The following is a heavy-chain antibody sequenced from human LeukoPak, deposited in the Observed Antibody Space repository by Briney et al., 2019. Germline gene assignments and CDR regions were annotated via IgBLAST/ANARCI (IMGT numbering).Heavy chain of an antibody. J-gene: IGHJ4*02. V-gene: IGHV3-21*01. CDR2: ISSSSSCI. D-gene: IGHD3-22*01. Sequence: GGSLRLSCAASGFTFSSYSMNWVRQAPGKGLEWVSSISSSSSCIYYADSVKGRFTISRDNAKNSLYLQMNSLRAEDTAVYYCARDSTPKLYYYDSSGYYPFGYWGQGTLVTVSS. CDR1: GFTFSSYS. CDR3: ARDSTPKLYYYDSSGYYPFGY.